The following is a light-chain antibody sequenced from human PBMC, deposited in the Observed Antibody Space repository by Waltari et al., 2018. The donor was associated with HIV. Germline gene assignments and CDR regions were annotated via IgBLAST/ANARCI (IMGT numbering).Light chain of an antibody. CDR3: CTNTTDNTWV. V-gene: IGLV2-14*03. J-gene: IGLJ3*02. CDR2: GVN. Sequence: QSVLTQPASVSGSPGQPLSLSCSGFPSDLTDYATVSWYRQHPAKAPKLIIFGVNNRPSGISSRLSGSKSGNTAFLTISGLQADDEATYYCCTNTTDNTWVFGGGTKLTVL. CDR1: PSDLTDYAT.